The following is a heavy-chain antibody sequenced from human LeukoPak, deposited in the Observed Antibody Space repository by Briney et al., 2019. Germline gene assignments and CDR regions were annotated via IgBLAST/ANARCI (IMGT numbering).Heavy chain of an antibody. CDR3: ARDTPRIAAAFDP. J-gene: IGHJ5*02. Sequence: GGSLRLSCAASGFTFRSYSMNWVRQAPGKGLEWVSSISSSSSYIYYADSVKGRFTISRDNAKNSLYLQMNSLRAEDTAVYYCARDTPRIAAAFDPWGQGTLVTVSS. CDR2: ISSSSSYI. V-gene: IGHV3-21*01. CDR1: GFTFRSYS. D-gene: IGHD6-13*01.